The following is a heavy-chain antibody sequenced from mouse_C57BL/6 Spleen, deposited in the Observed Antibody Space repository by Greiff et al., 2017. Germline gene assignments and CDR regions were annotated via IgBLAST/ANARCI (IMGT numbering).Heavy chain of an antibody. V-gene: IGHV3-6*01. Sequence: DVKLQESGPGLVKPSQSLSLTCSVTGYSITSGYYWNWIRQFPGNKLEWMGYLSYDGSNNCNPSLKNRISITRDTSKNQFFLKLNSVTTEDTATYYCARGTAQAPRAYWGQGTLVTVSA. CDR2: LSYDGSN. CDR3: ARGTAQAPRAY. CDR1: GYSITSGYY. D-gene: IGHD3-2*02. J-gene: IGHJ3*01.